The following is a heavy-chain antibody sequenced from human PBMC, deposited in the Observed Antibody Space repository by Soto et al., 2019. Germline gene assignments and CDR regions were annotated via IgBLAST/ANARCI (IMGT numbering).Heavy chain of an antibody. D-gene: IGHD6-13*01. J-gene: IGHJ4*02. CDR3: ARVMAYEQQLVPFDY. Sequence: QVQLVQSGAEGKKPGASVKVSCKTSGYTFIGYYLIWVRQAPGQRLEWMGWVNPHTGGTHYAQKFDGRVTMTRDTSTYTAYMELSGLKFDDTATYFCARVMAYEQQLVPFDYWGQGTLVTVSS. CDR2: VNPHTGGT. V-gene: IGHV1-2*02. CDR1: GYTFIGYY.